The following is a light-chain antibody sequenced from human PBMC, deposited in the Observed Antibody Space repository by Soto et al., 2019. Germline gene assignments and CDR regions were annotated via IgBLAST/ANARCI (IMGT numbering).Light chain of an antibody. CDR3: QQTFTTPCS. V-gene: IGKV1-39*01. CDR1: QSIIRY. J-gene: IGKJ2*04. CDR2: GTS. Sequence: DIQMTQSPSSLSASVGDSVTITCRASQSIIRYLNWYQQKPGKAPKLLIYGTSSLQSGVPSRFSGSDSGTDFTLTISSLQPEDFATYYCQQTFTTPCSFGQGTKLEIK.